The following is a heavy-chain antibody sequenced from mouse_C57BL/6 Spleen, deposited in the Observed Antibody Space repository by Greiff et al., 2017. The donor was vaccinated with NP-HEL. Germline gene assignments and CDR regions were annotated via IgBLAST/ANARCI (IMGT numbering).Heavy chain of an antibody. J-gene: IGHJ2*01. D-gene: IGHD1-1*01. Sequence: QVQLQQSGPELVKPGASVKISCKASGYAFSSSWMNWVKQRPGKGLEWIGRIYPGDGDTNYNGKFKGKATLTADKSSSTAYMQLSSLTSEDSAVYFCARHWGTVVVDYWGQGTTLTVSS. CDR1: GYAFSSSW. CDR2: IYPGDGDT. V-gene: IGHV1-82*01. CDR3: ARHWGTVVVDY.